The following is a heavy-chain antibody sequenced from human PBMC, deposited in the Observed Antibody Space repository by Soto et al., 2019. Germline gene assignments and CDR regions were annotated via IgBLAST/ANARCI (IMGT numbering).Heavy chain of an antibody. CDR2: IYYTGST. CDR1: SGSIGSGGYY. J-gene: IGHJ5*02. V-gene: IGHV4-31*01. Sequence: QVQLQESGPGLVKPSQTLSLTCTVSSGSIGSGGYYWSWIRQPPGKGLEWIGYIYYTGSTYYNPSLKSLLTISLDMSKNEFYLNLNSVTAADTAVYYCARDGGYCSDTSCYRFDPWGQGILVTVSS. CDR3: ARDGGYCSDTSCYRFDP. D-gene: IGHD2-15*01.